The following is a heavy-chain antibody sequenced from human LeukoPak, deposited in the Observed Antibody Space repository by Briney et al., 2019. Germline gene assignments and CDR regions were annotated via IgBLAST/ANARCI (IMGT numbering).Heavy chain of an antibody. CDR2: INHSGSN. D-gene: IGHD3-3*01. V-gene: IGHV4-34*01. CDR1: GGSISSYY. CDR3: ARVVFWSGYFYYYMDV. Sequence: PSETLSLTCTVSGGSISSYYWSWLRQPPGKGLEWDGEINHSGSNNYNLSLKSRDTISVDTSKNQFSLKLSSVTAADTAVYYCARVVFWSGYFYYYMDVWGKGTTVTVSS. J-gene: IGHJ6*03.